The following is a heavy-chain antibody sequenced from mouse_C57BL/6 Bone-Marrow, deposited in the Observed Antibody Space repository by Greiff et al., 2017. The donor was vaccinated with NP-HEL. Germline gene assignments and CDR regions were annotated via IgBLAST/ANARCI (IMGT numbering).Heavy chain of an antibody. Sequence: EVKLVESGGGLVQSGRSLRLSCATSGFTFSDFYMEWVRQAPGKGLEWIAASRNKANDYTTEYSASVKGRFIVSRDTSQSILYLQMNALRAEDTAIYYCARDGGLYAMDYWGQGTSVTVSS. CDR1: GFTFSDFY. CDR2: SRNKANDYTT. CDR3: ARDGGLYAMDY. D-gene: IGHD2-4*01. V-gene: IGHV7-1*01. J-gene: IGHJ4*01.